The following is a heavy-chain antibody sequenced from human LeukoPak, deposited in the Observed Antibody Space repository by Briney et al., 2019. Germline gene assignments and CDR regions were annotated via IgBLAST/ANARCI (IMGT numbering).Heavy chain of an antibody. CDR3: ARDGSAVDAFDI. V-gene: IGHV4-59*01. D-gene: IGHD3-10*01. CDR2: IYYSGST. Sequence: SETLSLTCTVSGGSINSYYWSWIRQPPGKGLEWIGYIYYSGSTNYNPSLKSRVTISVDTSKNQFSLKLSSVTAADTAVYYCARDGSAVDAFDIWGQGTMVTVSS. J-gene: IGHJ3*02. CDR1: GGSINSYY.